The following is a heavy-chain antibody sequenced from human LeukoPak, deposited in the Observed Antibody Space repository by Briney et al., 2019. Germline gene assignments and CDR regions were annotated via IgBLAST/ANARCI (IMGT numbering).Heavy chain of an antibody. CDR3: ARDPGAAAGKFDY. J-gene: IGHJ4*02. CDR2: IYTSGST. Sequence: PSQTLSLTCTVSGGSISSGSYYWSWIRQPAGKGLEWIGRIYTSGSTNYNPSLKSRVTISVDTSKNQFSLKLSSVTAADTAVYYCARDPGAAAGKFDYWGQGTLVTVSS. V-gene: IGHV4-61*02. D-gene: IGHD6-13*01. CDR1: GGSISSGSYY.